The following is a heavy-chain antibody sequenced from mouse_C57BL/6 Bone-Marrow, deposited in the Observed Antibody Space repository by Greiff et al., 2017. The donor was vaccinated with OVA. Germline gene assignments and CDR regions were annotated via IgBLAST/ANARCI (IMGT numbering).Heavy chain of an antibody. J-gene: IGHJ3*01. CDR1: GYTFTDYY. D-gene: IGHD1-1*01. Sequence: EVQLQQSGPELVKPGASVKISCKASGYTFTDYYMNWVKQSHGKSLEWIGDINPNNGGTSYNQKFKGKATLTVDKSSSTAYMELRSLTSEDSAVYYGARSRYYGSERGFAYWGQGTLVTVSA. CDR2: INPNNGGT. V-gene: IGHV1-26*01. CDR3: ARSRYYGSERGFAY.